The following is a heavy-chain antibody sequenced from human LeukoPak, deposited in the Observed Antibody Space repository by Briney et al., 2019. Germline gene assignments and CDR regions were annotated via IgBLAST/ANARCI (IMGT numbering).Heavy chain of an antibody. CDR3: AREGYCSSTSCLDY. V-gene: IGHV4-30-4*01. J-gene: IGHJ4*02. CDR2: IYYSGST. CDR1: GGSISSGDYY. D-gene: IGHD2-2*01. Sequence: SQTLSRTCTVSGGSISSGDYYWSWIRQPPGKGLEWIGYIYYSGSTYYNPSLKSRVTISVDTSKNQFSLKLSSVTAADTAVYYCAREGYCSSTSCLDYWGQGTLVTVSS.